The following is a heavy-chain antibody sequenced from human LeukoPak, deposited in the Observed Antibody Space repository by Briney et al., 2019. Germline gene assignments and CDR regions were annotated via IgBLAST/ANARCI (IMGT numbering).Heavy chain of an antibody. Sequence: ASVKVSCKASGYTFTGYYMHWVRQAPGQGLEWMGWINPNSGGTNYAQKFQGRVTMARDTSISTAYMELSRLRSDDTAVYYCARADPSLYYDILTGYLDAPYFGYWGQGTLVTVSS. D-gene: IGHD3-9*01. J-gene: IGHJ4*02. CDR1: GYTFTGYY. CDR3: ARADPSLYYDILTGYLDAPYFGY. V-gene: IGHV1-2*02. CDR2: INPNSGGT.